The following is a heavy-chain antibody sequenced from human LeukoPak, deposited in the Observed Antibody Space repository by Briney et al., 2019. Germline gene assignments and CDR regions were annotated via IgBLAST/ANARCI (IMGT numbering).Heavy chain of an antibody. D-gene: IGHD6-13*01. CDR2: IYYSGST. CDR1: GGSISSYY. J-gene: IGHJ5*02. CDR3: ARAARGRAAGGSRFDP. V-gene: IGHV4-59*12. Sequence: PSETLSLTCTVSGGSISSYYWSWVRQPPGKGLEWIGYIYYSGSTNYNPSLKSRVTISVDTSKNQFSLKLSSVTAADTAVYYCARAARGRAAGGSRFDPWGQGTLVTVSS.